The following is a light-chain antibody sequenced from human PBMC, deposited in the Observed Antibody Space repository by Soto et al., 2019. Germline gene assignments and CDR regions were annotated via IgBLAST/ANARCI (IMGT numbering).Light chain of an antibody. J-gene: IGLJ3*02. CDR3: AAWDDSLNGWV. Sequence: QSALTQAPSASGTPGQKVTISCSGSRSNIGSNPVNWYQQLPGTAPRLLIYSNNQRPSRVPDRFSGSTSGTSASLAISGLQYEDEADYYCAAWDDSLNGWVFGGGTKLTVL. CDR1: RSNIGSNP. V-gene: IGLV1-44*01. CDR2: SNN.